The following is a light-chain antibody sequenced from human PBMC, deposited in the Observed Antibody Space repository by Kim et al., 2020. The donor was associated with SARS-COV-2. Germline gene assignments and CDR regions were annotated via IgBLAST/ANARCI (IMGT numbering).Light chain of an antibody. Sequence: SQGERATRACRASHSISNTLAWYHQQRGQSPSLLIYAAATRATGIPARFSGSGSGTEFTLTISSLQSEDFAVYYCQQYNKWPPRLTFGGGTKLDIK. CDR3: QQYNKWPPRLT. V-gene: IGKV3-15*01. J-gene: IGKJ4*01. CDR1: HSISNT. CDR2: AAA.